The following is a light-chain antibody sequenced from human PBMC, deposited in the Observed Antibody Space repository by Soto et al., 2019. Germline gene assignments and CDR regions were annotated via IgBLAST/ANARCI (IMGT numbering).Light chain of an antibody. J-gene: IGLJ1*01. V-gene: IGLV2-14*03. CDR2: DVT. CDR3: CSYSTTMANV. Sequence: QSVLTQPASVSGSPGQSITISCTGTSSDIGRYKFVSWYQRHPGKAPKLLIYDVTNRPSGVSNRFSGSKSGNTASLTISGLQADDEADYYCCSYSTTMANVFGTGTKVTVL. CDR1: SSDIGRYKF.